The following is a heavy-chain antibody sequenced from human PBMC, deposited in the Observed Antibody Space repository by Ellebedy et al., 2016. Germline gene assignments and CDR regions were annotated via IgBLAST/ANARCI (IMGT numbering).Heavy chain of an antibody. J-gene: IGHJ3*02. CDR3: ARARDYGTHGFDI. V-gene: IGHV1-69*13. CDR1: GGTFSNFA. CDR2: IIPIFKTS. D-gene: IGHD4-17*01. Sequence: SVKVSXKASGGTFSNFAICWVRQAPGRGLEWMGGIIPIFKTSTHTQHFQSRLTITADESTSTAYMELSSLRSEDTAEYFCARARDYGTHGFDIWGQGTVVTVSS.